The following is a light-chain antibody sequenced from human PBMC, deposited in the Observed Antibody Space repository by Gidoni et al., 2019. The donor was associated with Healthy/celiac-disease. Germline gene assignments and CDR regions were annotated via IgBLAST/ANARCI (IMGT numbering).Light chain of an antibody. CDR2: DAS. CDR3: QQRSNWPPLT. J-gene: IGKJ4*01. Sequence: IVLTQSPATLSLSPGERVTLPCRASQSVSIYLAWYQQKPGQAPRLLIYDASNRATGIPARFSGSGSGTDFTLTISSREPEDFAVYYCQQRSNWPPLTFXGXTKVEIK. CDR1: QSVSIY. V-gene: IGKV3-11*01.